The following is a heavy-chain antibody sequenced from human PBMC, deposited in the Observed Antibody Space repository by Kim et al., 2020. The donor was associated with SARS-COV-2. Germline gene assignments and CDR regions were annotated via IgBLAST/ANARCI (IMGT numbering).Heavy chain of an antibody. V-gene: IGHV4-34*01. CDR1: GGSLIGYY. D-gene: IGHD3-22*01. Sequence: SETLSRTCSVSGGSLIGYYWAWIRQTPGKGLEWIGEVTHGGSTNSSPSLKDRVSISADMSKRQFSLKLASVTAADTAVYFCARALDSTGFFHWGQGTLVT. CDR3: ARALDSTGFFH. CDR2: VTHGGST. J-gene: IGHJ4*02.